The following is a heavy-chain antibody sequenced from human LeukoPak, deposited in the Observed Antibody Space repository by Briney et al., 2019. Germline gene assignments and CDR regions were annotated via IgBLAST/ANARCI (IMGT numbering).Heavy chain of an antibody. V-gene: IGHV1-69*13. D-gene: IGHD5-24*01. CDR3: ARVRLQFFDI. CDR2: IIPIFGTA. Sequence: ASVKVSCKASGYTFTSYDINWVRQAPGQGLEWMGGIIPIFGTANYAQKFQGRVTITADESTSTAYMELSSLRSEDTAVYYCARVRLQFFDIWGQGTMVTVSS. J-gene: IGHJ3*02. CDR1: GYTFTSYD.